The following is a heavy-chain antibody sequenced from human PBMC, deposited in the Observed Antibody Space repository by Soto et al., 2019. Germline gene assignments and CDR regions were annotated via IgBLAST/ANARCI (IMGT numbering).Heavy chain of an antibody. Sequence: SETLSLTCAVYGGSFSGYYWSWIRQPPGKGLEWIGEINHSGSTNYNPSLKSRVTISVDTSKNQFSLKLSSVTAADTAVYYCARGRGLYGYSYGMDVWGQGTTVTVSS. CDR2: INHSGST. V-gene: IGHV4-34*01. D-gene: IGHD5-18*01. CDR3: ARGRGLYGYSYGMDV. CDR1: GGSFSGYY. J-gene: IGHJ6*02.